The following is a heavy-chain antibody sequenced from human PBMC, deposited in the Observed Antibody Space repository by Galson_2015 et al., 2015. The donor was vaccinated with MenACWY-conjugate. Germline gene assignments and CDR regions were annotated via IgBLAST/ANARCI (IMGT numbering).Heavy chain of an antibody. CDR2: IYYSGST. J-gene: IGHJ4*02. D-gene: IGHD5-24*01. CDR1: GGSVSSGSYY. V-gene: IGHV4-61*01. CDR3: AGGGGYNYELDY. Sequence: ETLSLTCTVSGGSVSSGSYYWSWIRPPPGQGLEWIGYIYYSGSTNYNPSLKSRVTISVDTSKNQFSLKLSSVTAADTAVYYCAGGGGYNYELDYWGQGTLVTVSS.